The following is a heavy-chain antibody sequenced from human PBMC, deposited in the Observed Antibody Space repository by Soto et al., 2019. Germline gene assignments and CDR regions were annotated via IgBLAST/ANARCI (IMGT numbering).Heavy chain of an antibody. CDR2: IWNDGNGY. CDR1: GFNFNNYG. CDR3: ARRQISPPTRGAASARGGMDV. V-gene: IGHV3-33*01. J-gene: IGHJ6*02. D-gene: IGHD6-13*01. Sequence: ESGGGVVQPGRSLRLSCAASGFNFNNYGMHWVRQAPGKGLEWVAVIWNDGNGYYYANSVKGRFTISRDNSKNTPFLQMSSLRADDTAVYYCARRQISPPTRGAASARGGMDVRGQGTTVTVSS.